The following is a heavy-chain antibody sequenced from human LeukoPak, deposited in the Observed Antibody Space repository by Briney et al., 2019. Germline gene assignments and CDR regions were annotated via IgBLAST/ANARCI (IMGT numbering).Heavy chain of an antibody. J-gene: IGHJ4*02. CDR1: GFTFSDYY. Sequence: GGSLRLSCAASGFTFSDYYMSWIRQAPETGLEWLSYTSPSGGTIYYTDSVKGRFTMSRDNAQNALYLEMNSLRAEDTAVYYCASPLRVVVVPAASPSSPVFDYWGQGTLVTVSS. CDR3: ASPLRVVVVPAASPSSPVFDY. V-gene: IGHV3-11*04. CDR2: TSPSGGTI. D-gene: IGHD2-2*01.